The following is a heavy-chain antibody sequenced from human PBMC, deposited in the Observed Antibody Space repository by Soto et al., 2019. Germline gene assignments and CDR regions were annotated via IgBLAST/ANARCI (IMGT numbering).Heavy chain of an antibody. D-gene: IGHD1-26*01. Sequence: PSETLSLTCTVSGGSISDYYWSWIRQPAGKGLEWIGRIYTSGSTNYNPSPKSRVTMSVDTSKNQFSLKLRSVTATDTAVYYCAREAIFLVAATEIQNWFDPWGQGTLVTVSS. CDR1: GGSISDYY. V-gene: IGHV4-4*07. J-gene: IGHJ5*02. CDR3: AREAIFLVAATEIQNWFDP. CDR2: IYTSGST.